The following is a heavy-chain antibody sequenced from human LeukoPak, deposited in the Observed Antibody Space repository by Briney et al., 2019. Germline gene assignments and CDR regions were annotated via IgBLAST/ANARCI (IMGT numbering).Heavy chain of an antibody. V-gene: IGHV1-69*04. J-gene: IGHJ4*02. CDR2: IIPILGIA. CDR3: AREARRIQLWFDY. D-gene: IGHD5-18*01. CDR1: GGTFSSYA. Sequence: SVKVSCKASGGTFSSYAISWVRQAPGPGLEWMGRIIPILGIANYAQKFQGRVTITADKTTSTAYMELSSLRSEDTAVYYCAREARRIQLWFDYWGQGTLVTVSS.